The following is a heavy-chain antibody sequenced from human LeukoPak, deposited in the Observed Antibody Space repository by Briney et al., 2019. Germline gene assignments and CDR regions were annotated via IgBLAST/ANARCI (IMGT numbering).Heavy chain of an antibody. CDR2: IKSKTDGGTT. CDR1: GFTFINYS. CDR3: ARRAGAYSHPYDY. D-gene: IGHD4/OR15-4a*01. V-gene: IGHV3-15*01. J-gene: IGHJ4*02. Sequence: NPGGSLRLSCSASGFTFINYSMNWVRQAPGKGLEWVGRIKSKTDGGTTDYAAPVKGRFTISRDNSKNTLYLQMNSLRAEDTAVYYCARRAGAYSHPYDYWGQGTLVTVSS.